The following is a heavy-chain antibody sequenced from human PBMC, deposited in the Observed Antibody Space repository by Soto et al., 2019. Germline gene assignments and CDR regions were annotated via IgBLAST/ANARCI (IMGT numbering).Heavy chain of an antibody. D-gene: IGHD3-3*01. J-gene: IGHJ2*01. CDR3: TTGLTFFYQAGGCIRASVPVSAFLLNRSSDL. V-gene: IGHV3-15*01. CDR2: IKSKSDGETT. Sequence: PRKRREWVGRIKSKSDGETTDYAAPVKGRFTISRDDSKITLYLQMNSLKTEDTAVYYCTTGLTFFYQAGGCIRASVPVSAFLLNRSSDL.